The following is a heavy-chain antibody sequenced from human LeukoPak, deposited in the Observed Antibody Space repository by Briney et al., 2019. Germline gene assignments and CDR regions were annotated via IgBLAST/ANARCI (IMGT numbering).Heavy chain of an antibody. V-gene: IGHV4-30-2*01. CDR2: IYHSGST. Sequence: SETLSLTCAVSGGSISSGGYSWSWIRQPPGKGLEWIGYIYHSGSTYYNPSLKSRVTISVDRSKNQFSLKLSSVTAADTAVYYCARVGYGPFYYSDYWGQGTLVTVSS. J-gene: IGHJ4*02. CDR1: GGSISSGGYS. CDR3: ARVGYGPFYYSDY. D-gene: IGHD4-17*01.